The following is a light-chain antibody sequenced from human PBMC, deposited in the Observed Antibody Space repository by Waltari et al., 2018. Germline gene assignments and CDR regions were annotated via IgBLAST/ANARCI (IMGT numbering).Light chain of an antibody. Sequence: EIHMTQSPSSVSASVGDSVSMSCRASQDISTSLAWYQQKSGKAPSLLIYHSSTLQSGVPSRFCGAGTGTDFTLTINNLHPEDFATYFCQQGDTSPPTFGPGTKVELK. V-gene: IGKV1-12*01. J-gene: IGKJ1*01. CDR3: QQGDTSPPT. CDR2: HSS. CDR1: QDISTS.